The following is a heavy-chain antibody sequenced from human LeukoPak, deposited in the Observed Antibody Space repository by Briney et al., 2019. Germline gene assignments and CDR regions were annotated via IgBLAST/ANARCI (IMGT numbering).Heavy chain of an antibody. CDR3: ARDLRVFGVVVLDY. CDR1: GGSFSGYY. J-gene: IGHJ4*02. D-gene: IGHD3-3*01. Sequence: SETLSLTCAVYGGSFSGYYWSWIRQPPGKGLEWIGEINHSGSTNYNPSLKSRVTISVDTSKNQFSLRLSSVTAADTAVYYCARDLRVFGVVVLDYWGQGTLVTVSS. CDR2: INHSGST. V-gene: IGHV4-34*01.